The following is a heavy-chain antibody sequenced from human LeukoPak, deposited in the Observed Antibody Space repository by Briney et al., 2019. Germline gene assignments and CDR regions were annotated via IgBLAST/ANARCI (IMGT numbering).Heavy chain of an antibody. V-gene: IGHV3-23*01. CDR1: GFTFSSYA. D-gene: IGHD3-16*02. CDR2: ISGSGGST. J-gene: IGHJ4*02. CDR3: AKDYVWGSYRSIYYFDY. Sequence: GGSLRLSCAASGFTFSSYAMSWVRQAPGKGLEWVSAISGSGGSTYYADSVKGRFTISRDNSKNTLYLQMNSLRAEDTAVYYCAKDYVWGSYRSIYYFDYWGQGTLVTVSS.